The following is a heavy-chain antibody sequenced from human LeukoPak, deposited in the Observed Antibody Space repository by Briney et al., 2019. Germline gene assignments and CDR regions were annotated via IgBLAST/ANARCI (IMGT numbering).Heavy chain of an antibody. J-gene: IGHJ4*02. Sequence: ASVKVSCKASGYTFTSYYMHWVRQAPGQGLEWMGIINPSGGATNYAQKFQGRVTMTRDTSTSTVYMELSSLRSDDTAVYYCARAVAGYFDYWGQGTLVTVSS. CDR1: GYTFTSYY. D-gene: IGHD6-19*01. V-gene: IGHV1-46*01. CDR3: ARAVAGYFDY. CDR2: INPSGGAT.